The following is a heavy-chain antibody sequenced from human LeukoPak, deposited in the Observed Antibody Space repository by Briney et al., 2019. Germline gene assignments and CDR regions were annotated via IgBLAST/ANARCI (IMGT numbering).Heavy chain of an antibody. CDR3: AKGYVDIVATIKGDYYYGMDV. Sequence: GGSLRLSRAASGFTFSSYGMHWVRQAPGKGLEWVAVISYDGSNKYYADSVKGRFTISRDNSKNMPYLQMNSLRAEDTAVYYCAKGYVDIVATIKGDYYYGMDVWGQGTTVTVSS. CDR2: ISYDGSNK. V-gene: IGHV3-30*18. D-gene: IGHD5-12*01. CDR1: GFTFSSYG. J-gene: IGHJ6*02.